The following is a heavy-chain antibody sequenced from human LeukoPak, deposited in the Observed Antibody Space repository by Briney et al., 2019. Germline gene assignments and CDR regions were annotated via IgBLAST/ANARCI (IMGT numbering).Heavy chain of an antibody. V-gene: IGHV1-46*03. CDR2: INPSGDST. CDR3: ARAWSPITAGGTRDYNYYMDV. J-gene: IGHJ6*03. CDR1: GYTFTSYY. D-gene: IGHD6-13*01. Sequence: ASVKVSCKASGYTFTSYYMHWLRQATGQGLEWMGIINPSGDSTSYAQKFQGRVTMTRDSSTSTVYMELSSLRSEDSAVNYCARAWSPITAGGTRDYNYYMDVWGKGNTVTVSS.